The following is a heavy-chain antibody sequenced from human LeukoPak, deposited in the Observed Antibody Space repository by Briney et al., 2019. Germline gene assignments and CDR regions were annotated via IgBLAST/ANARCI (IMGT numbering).Heavy chain of an antibody. CDR1: GFTFDDYG. V-gene: IGHV3-20*01. CDR3: ARDQPDYYYYMHV. Sequence: GGSLRLSCAASGFTFDDYGMSWVRHDPGKGLEWVSGINWNGGSTGYADSVKGRFTISRDNAKNSLYLQMNSLRAEDTALYDCARDQPDYYYYMHVWGKGTTVTVSS. CDR2: INWNGGST. J-gene: IGHJ6*03.